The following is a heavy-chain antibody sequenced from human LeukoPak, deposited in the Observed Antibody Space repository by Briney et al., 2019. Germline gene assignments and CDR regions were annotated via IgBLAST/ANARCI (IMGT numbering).Heavy chain of an antibody. V-gene: IGHV6-1*01. Sequence: SQTLSLTCAISGDSVSSNSAAWNWIRQSPSRGLEWLGRTYYRSKWYNDYAVSVKSRITINPDTSKKQFSLKLSSVTAADTAMYYCASPWGYGSGIWGQGTLVTVSS. J-gene: IGHJ4*02. CDR1: GDSVSSNSAA. CDR2: TYYRSKWYN. D-gene: IGHD3-10*01. CDR3: ASPWGYGSGI.